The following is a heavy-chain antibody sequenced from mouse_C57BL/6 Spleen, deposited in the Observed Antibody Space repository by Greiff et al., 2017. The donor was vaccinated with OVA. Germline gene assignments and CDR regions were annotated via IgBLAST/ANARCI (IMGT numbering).Heavy chain of an antibody. CDR2: IDPSDSET. D-gene: IGHD1-1*01. J-gene: IGHJ4*01. CDR1: GYTFTSYW. CDR3: ARRNDYYGSSYDAMDY. Sequence: QVQLQQPGAELVRPGSSVKLSCKASGYTFTSYWMHWVKQRPIQGLEWIGNIDPSDSETHYNQKFKDKATLTVDKSSSTAYMQLSSLTSEDSAVYYCARRNDYYGSSYDAMDYWGQGTSVTVSS. V-gene: IGHV1-52*01.